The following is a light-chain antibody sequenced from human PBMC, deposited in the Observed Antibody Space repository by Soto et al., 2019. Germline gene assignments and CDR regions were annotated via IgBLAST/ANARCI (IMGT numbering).Light chain of an antibody. CDR3: QQRFNWEVT. CDR2: DAS. V-gene: IGKV3-11*01. Sequence: VITQSPATLSVPPGERATLSCRASQNLRSYLAWYQQKPGQAPRFLIYDASIRATGISTRFSVSGSGTNFTLTISSLEPEDFAVYFCQQRFNWEVTLGLGTRLEI. J-gene: IGKJ5*01. CDR1: QNLRSY.